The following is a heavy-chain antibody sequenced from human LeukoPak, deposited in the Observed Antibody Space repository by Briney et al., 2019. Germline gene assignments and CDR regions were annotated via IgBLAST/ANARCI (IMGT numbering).Heavy chain of an antibody. CDR1: GYTFTSYD. J-gene: IGHJ4*02. V-gene: IGHV1-8*01. CDR2: MNPNSGNT. D-gene: IGHD1-26*01. Sequence: WASVKVSCKASGYTFTSYDINWVRQATGQGLEWMGWMNPNSGNTGYAQKFQGRVTMNRNTSMSTAYMELSSLRSEDTAVYYCARDGSYYEGFDYWGQGTLVTVSS. CDR3: ARDGSYYEGFDY.